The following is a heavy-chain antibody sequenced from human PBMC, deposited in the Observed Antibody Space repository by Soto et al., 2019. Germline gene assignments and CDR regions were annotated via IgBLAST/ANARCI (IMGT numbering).Heavy chain of an antibody. Sequence: SETLSLTCTVSGGSISSGGYYWSWIRQHPGKGLEWIGYIYYSGSTYYNPSLKSRVTISVDTSKNQFSLKLSSVTAADTAVYYCARERRNVLTGYYNPPDYWGQVNLVTVSS. CDR3: ARERRNVLTGYYNPPDY. CDR1: GGSISSGGYY. CDR2: IYYSGST. D-gene: IGHD3-9*01. V-gene: IGHV4-31*03. J-gene: IGHJ4*02.